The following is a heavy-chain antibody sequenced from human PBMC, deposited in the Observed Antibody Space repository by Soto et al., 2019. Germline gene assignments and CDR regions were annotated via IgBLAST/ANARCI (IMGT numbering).Heavy chain of an antibody. D-gene: IGHD2-15*01. CDR3: ARSNFSIVVVVAATRNYRYFDL. CDR1: GFTFSSYS. Sequence: GGSLRLSCAASGFTFSSYSMNWVRQAPGKGLEWVSYISSSSSTIYYADSVKGRFTISRDNAKNSLYLQMNSLRAEDTAVYYCARSNFSIVVVVAATRNYRYFDLWGRGTLVTVSS. V-gene: IGHV3-48*01. J-gene: IGHJ2*01. CDR2: ISSSSSTI.